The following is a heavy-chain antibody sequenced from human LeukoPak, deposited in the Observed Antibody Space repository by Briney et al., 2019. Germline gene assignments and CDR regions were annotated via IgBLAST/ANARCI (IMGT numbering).Heavy chain of an antibody. Sequence: PGGSLRLSCAASGFTFSSYEMNWVRQAPGKGLEWVSYISSSGSTIYYSDSVKGRFTISRDNAKNSLYLQMNSLRAEDTALYYCAKAPSSSNLLVFDFWGQGTLVTVSS. D-gene: IGHD6-13*01. V-gene: IGHV3-48*03. CDR1: GFTFSSYE. CDR2: ISSSGSTI. CDR3: AKAPSSSNLLVFDF. J-gene: IGHJ4*02.